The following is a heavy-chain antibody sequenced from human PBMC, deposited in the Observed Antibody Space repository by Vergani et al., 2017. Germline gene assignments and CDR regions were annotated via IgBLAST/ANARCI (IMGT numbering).Heavy chain of an antibody. CDR2: ISKDGTHD. J-gene: IGHJ4*02. Sequence: QVSLVESGGGVVQPGRSLTLSCSASGFGFKNFTMHCVRQAPGKDLEWVSTISKDGTHDYSDPSVRRRFAVSRDNFNNTRYLQKDRLTTDDTAVYFCARGGSVIFVSSCDYSPLLYYWGERSLVSDSS. V-gene: IGHV3-30*03. CDR3: ARGGSVIFVSSCDYSPLLYY. CDR1: GFGFKNFT. D-gene: IGHD3-22*01.